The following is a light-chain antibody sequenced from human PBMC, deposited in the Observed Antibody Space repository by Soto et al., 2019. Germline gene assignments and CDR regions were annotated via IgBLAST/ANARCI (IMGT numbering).Light chain of an antibody. CDR1: QSVDTY. Sequence: EIVLTQSRATLSLSPGESATLSCTTNQSVDTYFAWYQQKRGLAPRLLIYDASNRAIGIPARFSGRGSETDFSLTISSLEPEDFAMYFCQQRGTWPPTFGRGTRLEI. CDR2: DAS. CDR3: QQRGTWPPT. J-gene: IGKJ5*01. V-gene: IGKV3-11*01.